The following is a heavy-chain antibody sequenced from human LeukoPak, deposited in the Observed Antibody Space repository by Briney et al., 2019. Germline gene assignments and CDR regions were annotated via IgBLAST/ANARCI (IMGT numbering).Heavy chain of an antibody. CDR3: ARSVLDYYGSGSIDYYYGMDV. Sequence: SETLSLTCTVSGGSISSYYWSWIRQPPGKGLEWIGYIYYSGSTNYNPSLKSRVTISVDTSKNQFSLKLSSVTAADTAVYYCARSVLDYYGSGSIDYYYGMDVWGQGTTVTVSS. D-gene: IGHD3-10*01. J-gene: IGHJ6*02. V-gene: IGHV4-59*01. CDR1: GGSISSYY. CDR2: IYYSGST.